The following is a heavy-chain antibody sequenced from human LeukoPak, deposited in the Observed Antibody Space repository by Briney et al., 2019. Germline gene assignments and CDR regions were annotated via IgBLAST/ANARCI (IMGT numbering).Heavy chain of an antibody. Sequence: NPSETLSLTCTVSGGSISSGDYYWSWIRQPPGKGLEWIGYIYYSGSTYYNPSLKSRLTISVDTSENQFSLHLTSVTAADTAVYFCARVTRWAGLDFWGQGTLVTVSS. CDR3: ARVTRWAGLDF. V-gene: IGHV4-30-4*01. J-gene: IGHJ4*02. CDR1: GGSISSGDYY. CDR2: IYYSGST. D-gene: IGHD2-21*02.